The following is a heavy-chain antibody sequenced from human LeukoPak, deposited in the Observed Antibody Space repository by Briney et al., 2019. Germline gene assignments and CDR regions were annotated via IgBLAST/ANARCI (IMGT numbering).Heavy chain of an antibody. CDR2: ISSSGSTI. D-gene: IGHD3-22*01. CDR3: ARDGYYYDSSGYSPFDY. V-gene: IGHV3-48*03. Sequence: PGGSLRLSCAASGFTFSSYEMNWVRQVPGKGLEWVSYISSSGSTIYYADSVKGRFTISRDNAKNSLYLQMNSLRAEDTAVYYCARDGYYYDSSGYSPFDYWGQGTLVTVSS. CDR1: GFTFSSYE. J-gene: IGHJ4*02.